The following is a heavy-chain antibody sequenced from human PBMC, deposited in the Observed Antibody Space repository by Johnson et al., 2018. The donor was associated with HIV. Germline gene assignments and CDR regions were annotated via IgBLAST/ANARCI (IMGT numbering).Heavy chain of an antibody. J-gene: IGHJ3*02. D-gene: IGHD3-10*01. CDR3: ARTRHYYEALDI. Sequence: QVQLVESGGGVVQTGRSLRLSCAASGFTFSSYAMHWVRQAPGKGLEWVAVISYDGSNKYYADSVKGRFTISRDNAKNTLYLQMNSLRAEDTAVYYCARTRHYYEALDILGQGTIVTVSS. CDR2: ISYDGSNK. CDR1: GFTFSSYA. V-gene: IGHV3-30-3*01.